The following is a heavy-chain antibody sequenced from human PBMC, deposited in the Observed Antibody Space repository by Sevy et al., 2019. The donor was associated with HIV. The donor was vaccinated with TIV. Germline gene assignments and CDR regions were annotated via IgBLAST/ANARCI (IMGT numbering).Heavy chain of an antibody. CDR1: GFSFSSYA. J-gene: IGHJ4*02. D-gene: IGHD1-26*01. CDR2: ISYEGMSK. CDR3: ARVAGDEYYFDY. V-gene: IGHV3-30*04. Sequence: GGSLRLSCAASGFSFSSYAMHWVRQAPGKGLEWVAIISYEGMSKSYADSVEGRFTISRDNSTNTLYLQMNSLRVEDTALYYCARVAGDEYYFDYWGQGTLVTVSS.